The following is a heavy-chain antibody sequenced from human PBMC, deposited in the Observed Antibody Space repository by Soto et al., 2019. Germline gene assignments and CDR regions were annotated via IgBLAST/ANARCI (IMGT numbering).Heavy chain of an antibody. CDR1: GFTVSSNY. V-gene: IGHV3-53*04. CDR2: IYSGGST. CDR3: ARDVVTGTNVGYYMDV. J-gene: IGHJ6*03. D-gene: IGHD1-20*01. Sequence: GGSLRLSCAASGFTVSSNYMSWVRQAPGKGLEWVSVIYSGGSTYYADSVKGRFTIFRHNSKNTLYLQMNSLRAEDTAVYYCARDVVTGTNVGYYMDVWGKGTTVTVSS.